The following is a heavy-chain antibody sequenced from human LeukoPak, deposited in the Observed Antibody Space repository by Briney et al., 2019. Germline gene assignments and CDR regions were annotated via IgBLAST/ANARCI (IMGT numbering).Heavy chain of an antibody. CDR1: GFMFSAYG. J-gene: IGHJ4*02. Sequence: GGSLRLSCAASGFMFSAYGMHWVRQAPGKGLEWVAVISSDGSGKNYADSVKGRFTMPRDNSKNTLYLQMNSLRTEDTAVYYCAKDGDCGGGGCFPNNFNYWGQGTLVTVSS. CDR2: ISSDGSGK. CDR3: AKDGDCGGGGCFPNNFNY. D-gene: IGHD2-15*01. V-gene: IGHV3-30*18.